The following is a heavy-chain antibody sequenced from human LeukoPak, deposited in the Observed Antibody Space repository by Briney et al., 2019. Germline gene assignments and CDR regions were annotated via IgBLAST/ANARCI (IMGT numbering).Heavy chain of an antibody. Sequence: GASVKVSCKASGGTFSSYAISWVRQAPGQGLEWMGRIIPILGIANYAQKFQGRVTITADKSTSTAYMELSSLRSEDTAVYYCARDDRVSAFDIWGQGTMVPVSS. CDR2: IIPILGIA. CDR1: GGTFSSYA. D-gene: IGHD6-13*01. J-gene: IGHJ3*02. CDR3: ARDDRVSAFDI. V-gene: IGHV1-69*04.